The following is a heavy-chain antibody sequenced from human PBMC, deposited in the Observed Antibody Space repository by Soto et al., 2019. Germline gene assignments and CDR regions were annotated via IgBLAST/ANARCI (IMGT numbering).Heavy chain of an antibody. CDR2: IYYSGST. J-gene: IGHJ6*02. CDR3: ARMKSLSSWYNYYYYGMDV. V-gene: IGHV4-39*01. Sequence: PSETLSLTCTVSGGSISSSSYYWGWIRQPPGKGLEWIGSIYYSGSTYYNPSLKSRVTISVDTSKNQFSLKLSSVTAADTAVYYCARMKSLSSWYNYYYYGMDVWGQGNTVT. CDR1: GGSISSSSYY. D-gene: IGHD6-13*01.